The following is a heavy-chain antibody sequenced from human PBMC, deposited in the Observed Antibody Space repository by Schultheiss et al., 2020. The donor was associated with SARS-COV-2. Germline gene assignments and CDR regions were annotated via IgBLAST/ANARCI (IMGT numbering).Heavy chain of an antibody. Sequence: GGSLRLSCAASGFTFSSYWMHWVRQAPGKGLVWVSRINSDGSSTSYADSVKGRFTISRDNAKNTLYLQMNSLRAEDTAVYYCALPDTATDYYYYGMDVWGQGTTVTVSS. CDR2: INSDGSST. J-gene: IGHJ6*02. CDR1: GFTFSSYW. D-gene: IGHD5-18*01. CDR3: ALPDTATDYYYYGMDV. V-gene: IGHV3-74*01.